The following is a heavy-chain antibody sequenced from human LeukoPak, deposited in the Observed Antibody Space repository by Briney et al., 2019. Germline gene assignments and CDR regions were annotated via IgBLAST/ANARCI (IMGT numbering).Heavy chain of an antibody. Sequence: PGGSLRLSCAASGFTFSSYWMSWVRQAPGQGLEWVANIKQDGSEKYDVDSLKGRLTISRDNAKNSLYLQLNSLRDEVTAVYYCARKGGGWTQLWPTLPYYYYYMDVWGKGTTVTVSS. D-gene: IGHD5-18*01. CDR2: IKQDGSEK. J-gene: IGHJ6*03. CDR1: GFTFSSYW. V-gene: IGHV3-7*01. CDR3: ARKGGGWTQLWPTLPYYYYYMDV.